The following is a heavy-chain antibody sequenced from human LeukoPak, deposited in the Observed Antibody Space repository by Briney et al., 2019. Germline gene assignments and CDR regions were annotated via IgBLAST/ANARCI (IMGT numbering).Heavy chain of an antibody. CDR1: GFTFSNYW. Sequence: GGSLRLSCAASGFTFSNYWMSWVRQAPGKGLEWVANIKQDGSEKYYVDSVKGRFTVSRDNAKNSLYLQMNSLRAEDTAVYYCARIYLKMASASWGQGTLVTVSS. CDR3: ARIYLKMASAS. CDR2: IKQDGSEK. D-gene: IGHD2-8*01. V-gene: IGHV3-7*01. J-gene: IGHJ5*02.